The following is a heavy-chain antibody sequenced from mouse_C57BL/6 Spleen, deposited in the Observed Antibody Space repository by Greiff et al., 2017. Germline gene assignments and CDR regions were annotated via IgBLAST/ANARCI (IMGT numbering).Heavy chain of an antibody. CDR1: GYTFTSYW. Sequence: VQLQQPGAELVRPGSSVKLSCKASGYTFTSYWMHWVKQRPIQGLEGIGNIDPSDSETHYNQKFKDKATLTVDKSSSTAYMQLSSLTSEDSAVYYCARWGDYDAFAYWGQGTLVTVSA. J-gene: IGHJ3*01. CDR2: IDPSDSET. D-gene: IGHD2-4*01. CDR3: ARWGDYDAFAY. V-gene: IGHV1-52*01.